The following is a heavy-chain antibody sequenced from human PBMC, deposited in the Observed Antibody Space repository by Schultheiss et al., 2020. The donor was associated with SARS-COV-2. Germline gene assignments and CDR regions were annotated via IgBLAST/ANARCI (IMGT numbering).Heavy chain of an antibody. Sequence: SETLSLTCAVSGGSISSSNWWSWVRQPPGKGLEWIGEIYHSGTTNYSPSLKSRVTISVDKSKNQFSLNLSSVTAADTAVYYCAREGITIFGVVIAFDYWGQGTLVTVSS. CDR2: IYHSGTT. J-gene: IGHJ4*02. D-gene: IGHD3-3*01. CDR1: GGSISSSNW. CDR3: AREGITIFGVVIAFDY. V-gene: IGHV4-4*02.